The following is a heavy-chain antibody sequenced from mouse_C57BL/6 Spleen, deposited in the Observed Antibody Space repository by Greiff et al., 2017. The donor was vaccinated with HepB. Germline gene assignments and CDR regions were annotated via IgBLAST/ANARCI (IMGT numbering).Heavy chain of an antibody. CDR2: IYPRDGST. D-gene: IGHD2-5*01. V-gene: IGHV1-85*01. CDR1: GYTFTSYD. J-gene: IGHJ2*01. CDR3: ARKGGAYYSNSLDY. Sequence: QVQLQQSGPELVKPGASVKLSCKASGYTFTSYDINWVKQRPGQGLEWIGWIYPRDGSTKYNEKFKGKATLTVDTSSSTAYMELHSLTSEDSAVYFCARKGGAYYSNSLDYWGQGTTLTDSS.